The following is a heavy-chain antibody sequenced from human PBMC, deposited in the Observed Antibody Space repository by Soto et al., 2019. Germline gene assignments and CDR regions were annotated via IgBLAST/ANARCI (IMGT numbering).Heavy chain of an antibody. Sequence: SETLSLTCTVSGCSISSYYWSWIRQPPGKGLEWIGYIYYSGSTNYNPSLKSRVTISVDTSKNQFSLKLSSVTAADTAVYYCASRSLAGAYDIWGQGTMVTVSS. D-gene: IGHD7-27*01. CDR3: ASRSLAGAYDI. J-gene: IGHJ3*02. V-gene: IGHV4-59*08. CDR1: GCSISSYY. CDR2: IYYSGST.